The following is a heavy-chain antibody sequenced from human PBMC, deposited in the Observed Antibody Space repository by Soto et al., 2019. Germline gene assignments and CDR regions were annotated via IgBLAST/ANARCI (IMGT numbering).Heavy chain of an antibody. CDR1: GGSISSSSYY. D-gene: IGHD5-12*01. J-gene: IGHJ4*02. V-gene: IGHV4-39*01. CDR2: IYYSGST. Sequence: PSETLSLTCTVSGGSISSSSYYWGWIRQPPGKGLEWIGSIYYSGSTYYNPSLKSRVTISVDTSKNQFSLKLSSVTAADTAVYYCARQNYAGYGGYDSAFDTWGQGTLVTVSS. CDR3: ARQNYAGYGGYDSAFDT.